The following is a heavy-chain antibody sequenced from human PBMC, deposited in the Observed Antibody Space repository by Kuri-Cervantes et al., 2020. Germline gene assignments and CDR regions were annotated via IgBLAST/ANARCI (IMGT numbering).Heavy chain of an antibody. J-gene: IGHJ3*02. Sequence: ASVKVSCKASGYTFTGYYMHWVRQAPGQGLEWMGWINPNSGGTNYAQKFQGRVTMTRDTSISTAYIELSRLRSDDTAVYYCARDRRYDYVWGSYPVGAFDIWGQGTMVTVSS. V-gene: IGHV1-2*02. D-gene: IGHD3-16*02. CDR2: INPNSGGT. CDR3: ARDRRYDYVWGSYPVGAFDI. CDR1: GYTFTGYY.